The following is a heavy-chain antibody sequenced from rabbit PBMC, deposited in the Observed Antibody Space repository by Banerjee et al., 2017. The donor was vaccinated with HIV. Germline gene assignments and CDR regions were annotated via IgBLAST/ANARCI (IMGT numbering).Heavy chain of an antibody. D-gene: IGHD4-2*01. J-gene: IGHJ4*01. CDR2: ISTSSANT. CDR1: GFDLSSYYY. V-gene: IGHV1S40*01. CDR3: ARDNAGYAGAVYEEYYFNL. Sequence: QSLEESGGDLVKPGASLTLTCTASGFDLSSYYYMCWVRQAPGKGLEWIACISTSSANTWYASRAKGRFTISKTSSTTVALQMTSLTAADTATYFCARDNAGYAGAVYEEYYFNLWGPGTLVTVS.